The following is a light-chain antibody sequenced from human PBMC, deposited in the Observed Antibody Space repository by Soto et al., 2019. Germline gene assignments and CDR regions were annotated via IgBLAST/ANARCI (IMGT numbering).Light chain of an antibody. V-gene: IGKV1-5*03. CDR1: QSISRW. Sequence: DIQMTQSPSTLSASVGDRVTITCRASQSISRWLAWYQQKPGNAPKLLIHRASNLESGVPSRFSGSRSGTEFTLTISSLQPDDFAIYYCQQYSSLWTFGQGTKVDIK. CDR2: RAS. J-gene: IGKJ1*01. CDR3: QQYSSLWT.